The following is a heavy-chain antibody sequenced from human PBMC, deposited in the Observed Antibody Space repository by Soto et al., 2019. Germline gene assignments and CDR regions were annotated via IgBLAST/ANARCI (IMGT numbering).Heavy chain of an antibody. CDR2: IIPIFGTA. CDR3: AREDIVLVPAAEPRAWRHYYYGMDV. J-gene: IGHJ6*02. D-gene: IGHD2-2*01. V-gene: IGHV1-69*13. Sequence: ASVKVSCKASGGTFSSYAISWVRQAPGQGLEWMGGIIPIFGTANYAQKFQGRVTITADESTSTAYMELSSLRSEDTAVYYCAREDIVLVPAAEPRAWRHYYYGMDVWGQGTTVTVSS. CDR1: GGTFSSYA.